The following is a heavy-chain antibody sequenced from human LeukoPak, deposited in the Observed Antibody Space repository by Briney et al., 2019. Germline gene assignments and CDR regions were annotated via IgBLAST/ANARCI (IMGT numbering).Heavy chain of an antibody. CDR2: IPYDGSNK. CDR1: GFTFSSYG. CDR3: AKGGLAVAGISDY. D-gene: IGHD6-19*01. V-gene: IGHV3-30*18. J-gene: IGHJ4*02. Sequence: PGRSLRLSCAASGFTFSSYGMHWVRQAPGKGLEWVAVIPYDGSNKYYADSVKGRFTISRDNSKNTLYLQMNSLRAEDTAVYYCAKGGLAVAGISDYWGQGTLVTVSS.